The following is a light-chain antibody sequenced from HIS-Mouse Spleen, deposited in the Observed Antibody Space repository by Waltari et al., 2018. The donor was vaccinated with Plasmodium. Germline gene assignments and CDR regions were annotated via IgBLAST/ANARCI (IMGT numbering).Light chain of an antibody. J-gene: IGLJ3*02. CDR1: AFPNKY. Sequence: SYELTQPPSASVSPGQTARSPCSGDAFPNKYASWYQQKSGQAPVLVIYEDSKRPSGIPERFSGSSSGTMATLTISGAQVEDEADYYCYSTDSSGNHRVFGGGTKLTVL. CDR2: EDS. V-gene: IGLV3-10*01. CDR3: YSTDSSGNHRV.